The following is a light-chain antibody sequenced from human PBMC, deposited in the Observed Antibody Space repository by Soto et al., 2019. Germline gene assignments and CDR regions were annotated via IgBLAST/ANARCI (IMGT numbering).Light chain of an antibody. CDR3: SSYTGSSTLEV. CDR1: SSDVGGYNY. Sequence: QSALTQPASVSGSPAQPITISCTGTSSDVGGYNYVSWYQQHPGKAPKLLIFEVNNRPSGVSNRFSGSKSGNTASLTISGLQAEDEAHYYCSSYTGSSTLEVFGGGTKLTVL. CDR2: EVN. J-gene: IGLJ2*01. V-gene: IGLV2-14*01.